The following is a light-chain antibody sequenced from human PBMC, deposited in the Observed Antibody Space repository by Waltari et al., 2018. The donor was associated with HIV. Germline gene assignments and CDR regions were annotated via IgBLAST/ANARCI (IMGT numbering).Light chain of an antibody. CDR1: ALPKQY. CDR3: QSADSNASLWV. Sequence: SYELTQPPSVSVSPGQTARITCSGDALPKQYAYWYQQRPGQAPVLVIYKDTERPSGIPARFSASSSGTTATLTIIGVQAQDEADYHCQSADSNASLWVFGGGTKLTVL. J-gene: IGLJ3*02. CDR2: KDT. V-gene: IGLV3-25*03.